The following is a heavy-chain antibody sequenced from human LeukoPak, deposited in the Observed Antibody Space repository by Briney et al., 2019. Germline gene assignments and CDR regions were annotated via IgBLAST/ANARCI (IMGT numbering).Heavy chain of an antibody. V-gene: IGHV1-2*02. CDR2: INPNSGGT. J-gene: IGHJ5*02. Sequence: ASVKVSCKASGYTFTGHYMHWVRQAPGQGLEWMGWINPNSGGTKYAQKFQGRVTLTRDTSISTAYMELSRLRCDDTAVYYCARSYDFWSGPPFDPWGRGTLVTVSS. D-gene: IGHD3-3*01. CDR1: GYTFTGHY. CDR3: ARSYDFWSGPPFDP.